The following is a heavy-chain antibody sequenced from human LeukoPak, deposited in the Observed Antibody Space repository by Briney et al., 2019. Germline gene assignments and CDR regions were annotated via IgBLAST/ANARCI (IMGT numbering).Heavy chain of an antibody. J-gene: IGHJ5*02. CDR1: GGSISSYY. CDR3: AREVAAAGIGWFDP. V-gene: IGHV4-4*07. Sequence: SETLSLTCTVSGGSISSYYWSWIRQPAGKGLEWIGRIYTSGSTNYNPSLKSRVTMSVDTSKNQFSRKLSSVTAADTAVYYCAREVAAAGIGWFDPWGQGTLVTVSS. CDR2: IYTSGST. D-gene: IGHD6-13*01.